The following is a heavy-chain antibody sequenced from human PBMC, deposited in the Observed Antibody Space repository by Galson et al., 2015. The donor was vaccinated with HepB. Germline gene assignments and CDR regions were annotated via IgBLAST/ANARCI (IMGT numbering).Heavy chain of an antibody. V-gene: IGHV4-34*01. Sequence: ETLSLTCAVYGGSFSGYYWSWIRQPPGKGLEWIGEINHSGSTNYNPSLKSRVTISVDTSKNQFSLKLSSVTAADTAVYYCARASITMVRGVIKGGNWFDPWGQGTLVTVSS. D-gene: IGHD3-10*01. CDR1: GGSFSGYY. CDR3: ARASITMVRGVIKGGNWFDP. J-gene: IGHJ5*02. CDR2: INHSGST.